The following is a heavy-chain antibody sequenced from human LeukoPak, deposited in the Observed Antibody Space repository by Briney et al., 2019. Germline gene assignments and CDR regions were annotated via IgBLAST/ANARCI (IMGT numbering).Heavy chain of an antibody. CDR1: GCTFTGYY. J-gene: IGHJ4*02. CDR3: ARDLCSSTSCYFPLSSSWPEIDY. Sequence: GASVKVSCKASGCTFTGYYMHWVRQAPGQGLEWMGWINPNSGSTNYAQKFQGRVTMTRDTSISTAYMELSRLRSDDTAVYYCARDLCSSTSCYFPLSSSWPEIDYWGQGTLVTVSS. V-gene: IGHV1-2*02. CDR2: INPNSGST. D-gene: IGHD2-2*01.